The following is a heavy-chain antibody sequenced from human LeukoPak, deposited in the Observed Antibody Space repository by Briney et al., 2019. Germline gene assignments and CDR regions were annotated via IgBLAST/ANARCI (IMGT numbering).Heavy chain of an antibody. CDR3: ASSPGLAAAGTFYFDY. V-gene: IGHV5-51*01. J-gene: IGHJ4*02. D-gene: IGHD6-13*01. Sequence: GESLKISCKGSGYSFTSYWIGWVRQTPGKGLEWMGIIYPGDSDTRYSPSFQGQVTISADKSISTAYLQWSSLKASDTAMYYCASSPGLAAAGTFYFDYWGQGTLVTVSS. CDR2: IYPGDSDT. CDR1: GYSFTSYW.